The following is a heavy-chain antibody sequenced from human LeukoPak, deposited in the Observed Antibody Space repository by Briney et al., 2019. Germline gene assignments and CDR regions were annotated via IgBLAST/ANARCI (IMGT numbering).Heavy chain of an antibody. D-gene: IGHD3/OR15-3a*01. CDR3: ASQLDTTGYYTGFIDS. CDR1: GGSISNSSYY. CDR2: IYYSGNP. J-gene: IGHJ4*02. V-gene: IGHV4-39*01. Sequence: SETLSLTCTVSGGSISNSSYYWAWIRQPPGKGLEWIGSIYYSGNPFYNPSLKGRVTILVDTSNNQFSPEVDSVTAADTAMYYCASQLDTTGYYTGFIDSWGQGALVTVSS.